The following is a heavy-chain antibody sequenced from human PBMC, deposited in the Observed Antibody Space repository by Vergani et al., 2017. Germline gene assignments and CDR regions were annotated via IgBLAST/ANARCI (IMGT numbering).Heavy chain of an antibody. CDR3: AXVGRYSSSSGGFDY. CDR2: ISGSGGST. CDR1: GFTFSSYA. J-gene: IGHJ4*02. Sequence: EVQLLESGGGLVQPGGPLRLSCAASGFTFSSYAMSWVRQAPGKGLEWVSAISGSGGSTYYADSVKGRFTISRDNSKNTLYLQMNSLRAEDTAVYYCAXVGRYSSSSGGFDYWGQGTLVTVSS. V-gene: IGHV3-23*01. D-gene: IGHD6-6*01.